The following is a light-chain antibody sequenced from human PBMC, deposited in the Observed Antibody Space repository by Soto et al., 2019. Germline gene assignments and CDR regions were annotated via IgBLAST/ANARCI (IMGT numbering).Light chain of an antibody. Sequence: GDRDTFTCRASQSVDYLLAWYQQKPGKAPQLLIYDASRVQTGVPSRFSASGSGTEFTLTISSVQADDSAIYFCQHYNGYPYTFGPGTKLEIK. CDR3: QHYNGYPYT. J-gene: IGKJ2*01. V-gene: IGKV1-5*01. CDR2: DAS. CDR1: QSVDYL.